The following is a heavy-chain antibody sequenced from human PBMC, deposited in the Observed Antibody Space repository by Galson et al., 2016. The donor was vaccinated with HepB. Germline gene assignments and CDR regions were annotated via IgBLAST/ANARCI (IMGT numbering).Heavy chain of an antibody. CDR2: IHYGSMT. V-gene: IGHV4-39*07. Sequence: SETLSLTCTVSGASVSTTFYYWGWIRQPPGKGLEWIGNIHYGSMTYYNPSLEGRVTIFVDTSKNLVSLKLTSVTAADTAMYYCASPHHSSDSPFETGQLSTDAFDVWGQGTTVTVSP. D-gene: IGHD1-1*01. J-gene: IGHJ3*01. CDR1: GASVSTTFYY. CDR3: ASPHHSSDSPFETGQLSTDAFDV.